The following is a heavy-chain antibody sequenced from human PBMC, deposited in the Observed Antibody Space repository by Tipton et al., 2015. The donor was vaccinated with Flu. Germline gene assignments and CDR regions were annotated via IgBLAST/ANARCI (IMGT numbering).Heavy chain of an antibody. D-gene: IGHD3-10*01. CDR2: LYYSGGA. CDR1: GYSISSGYY. J-gene: IGHJ4*02. Sequence: LRLSCTASGYSISSGYYWGWIRQPPGKGLEWIGSLYYSGGAHHNPSLTSRVAISGDTSNNHFSLKLTNVTAADTAVYFCARVIRMTMIRGIRDPYYFDFWGQGMLVTVSS. V-gene: IGHV4-38-2*02. CDR3: ARVIRMTMIRGIRDPYYFDF.